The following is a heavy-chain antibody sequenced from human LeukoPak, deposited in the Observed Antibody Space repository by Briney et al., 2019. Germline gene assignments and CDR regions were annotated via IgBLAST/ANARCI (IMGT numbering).Heavy chain of an antibody. CDR2: ISSSGYSI. CDR1: GFTFSIYE. J-gene: IGHJ4*02. V-gene: IGHV3-48*03. Sequence: PGGSLRLSCAASGFTFSIYEMNWVRQAPGGGREWGSYISSSGYSIYYADSVKGRFSISRDNDKNSLYLQMNSLRAEDTAVYYCAREYSSSSGQCFDQWGQGTLVTVSS. D-gene: IGHD6-6*01. CDR3: AREYSSSSGQCFDQ.